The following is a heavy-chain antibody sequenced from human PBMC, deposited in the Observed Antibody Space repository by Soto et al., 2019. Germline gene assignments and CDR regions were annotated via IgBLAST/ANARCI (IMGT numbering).Heavy chain of an antibody. CDR2: ISKDGSVI. CDR3: VRSRSGAVPDSFAY. CDR1: GFMFSRYA. Sequence: QVQLVESGGGVVPPGRSLRLSCAASGFMFSRYAMHWVRQAPGKGLEWVAVISKDGSVIYYADSVKGRFTISRDKSKNMVCLQLNNLRDEDTAVFYCVRSRSGAVPDSFAYWGQGTLVTVAS. V-gene: IGHV3-30*04. J-gene: IGHJ4*02. D-gene: IGHD3-3*01.